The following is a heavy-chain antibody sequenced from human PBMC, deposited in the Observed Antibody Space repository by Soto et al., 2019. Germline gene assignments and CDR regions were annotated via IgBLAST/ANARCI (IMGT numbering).Heavy chain of an antibody. CDR1: GGSISSSSYY. V-gene: IGHV4-39*01. J-gene: IGHJ5*02. D-gene: IGHD3-3*01. CDR2: IYYSGST. Sequence: PSETLSLTCTVSGGSISSSSYYWGWIRQPPGKGLEWIGSIYYSGSTYYNPSLKSRVTISVDTSKNQFSLKLSSVTAADTAVYYFARSVFGVVIGFWFDPWGQGTLVTVSS. CDR3: ARSVFGVVIGFWFDP.